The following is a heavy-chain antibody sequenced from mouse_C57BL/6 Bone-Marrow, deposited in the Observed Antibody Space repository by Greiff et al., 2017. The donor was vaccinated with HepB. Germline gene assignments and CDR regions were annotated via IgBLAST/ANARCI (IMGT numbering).Heavy chain of an antibody. J-gene: IGHJ3*01. CDR2: IWSGGST. V-gene: IGHV2-2*01. D-gene: IGHD2-4*01. Sequence: VHLVESGPGLVQPSQSLSITCTVSGFSLTSYGVHWVRQSPGKGLEWLGVIWSGGSTDYNAAFISRLSISKDNSKSQVFFKMNSLQADDTAIYYCARTIYYDYDVRFAYWGQGTLVTVSA. CDR1: GFSLTSYG. CDR3: ARTIYYDYDVRFAY.